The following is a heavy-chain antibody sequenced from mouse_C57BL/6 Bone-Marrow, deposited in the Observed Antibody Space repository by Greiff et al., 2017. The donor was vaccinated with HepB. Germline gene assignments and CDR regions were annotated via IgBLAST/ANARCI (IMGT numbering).Heavy chain of an antibody. V-gene: IGHV1-31*01. Sequence: VHVKQSGPELVKPGASVKISCKASGYSFTGYYMHWVKQSHGNILDWIGYIYPYNGVSSYNQKFKGKATLTVDKSSSTAYMELRSLTSEDSAVYYCARCITTVVATNFDYWGQGTTLTVSS. J-gene: IGHJ2*01. CDR3: ARCITTVVATNFDY. CDR2: IYPYNGVS. CDR1: GYSFTGYY. D-gene: IGHD1-1*01.